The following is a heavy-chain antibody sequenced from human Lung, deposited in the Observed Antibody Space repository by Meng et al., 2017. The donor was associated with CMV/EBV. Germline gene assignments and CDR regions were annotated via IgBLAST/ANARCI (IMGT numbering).Heavy chain of an antibody. D-gene: IGHD2-21*01. CDR3: ATGDLVVMIAIPLDY. V-gene: IGHV3-30-3*01. J-gene: IGHJ4*02. CDR1: GFTFSNYA. Sequence: GGSXRLXCAASGFTFSNYAMHWVRQAPGKGLEWVAVISYDGSNKYYADSVKGRFTVSRDDSKNTLYLQMNSLRAEDTAVYYCATGDLVVMIAIPLDYWGQGXLVTVSS. CDR2: ISYDGSNK.